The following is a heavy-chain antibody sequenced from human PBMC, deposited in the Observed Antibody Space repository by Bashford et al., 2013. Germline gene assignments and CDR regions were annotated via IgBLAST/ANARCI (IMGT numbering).Heavy chain of an antibody. J-gene: IGHJ4*02. CDR2: INWNSGSI. D-gene: IGHD1-26*01. CDR1: GFTFDDYA. CDR3: STQGGPTWPCY. Sequence: SLRLSCAASGFTFDDYAMHWVRQAPGKGLEWVSGINWNSGSIAYADSVKGRFTISRDNAKNSLYLQMNSLKTXDTALYYCSTQGGPTWPCYWGQGTQVTVSS. V-gene: IGHV3-9*01.